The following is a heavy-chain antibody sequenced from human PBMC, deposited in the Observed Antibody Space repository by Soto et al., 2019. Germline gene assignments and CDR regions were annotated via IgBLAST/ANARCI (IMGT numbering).Heavy chain of an antibody. CDR3: AREGDYYDSSGSDAFAI. Sequence: QVQLQESGPGLVKPSQTLSLTCTVSGGSISSGGYYWSWIRQHPGKGLEWIGYIYYSGSTYYNPSLKSRVTISVDTSKNQFSLKLSSLTAADTVVYYCAREGDYYDSSGSDAFAIWGQGTMVTVSS. J-gene: IGHJ3*02. D-gene: IGHD3-22*01. CDR2: IYYSGST. V-gene: IGHV4-31*03. CDR1: GGSISSGGYY.